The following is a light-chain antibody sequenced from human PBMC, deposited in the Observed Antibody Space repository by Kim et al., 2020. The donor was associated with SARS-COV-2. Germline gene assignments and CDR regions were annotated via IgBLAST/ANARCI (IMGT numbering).Light chain of an antibody. J-gene: IGLJ3*02. Sequence: YYANWYQRKPGQAPLLVIYDKNNRPSGIPDRFSGSRSGNTASLTITGAQAEDEADYFCNSRDSSGNHWVFGGGTKVTVL. CDR1: YY. CDR2: DKN. CDR3: NSRDSSGNHWV. V-gene: IGLV3-19*01.